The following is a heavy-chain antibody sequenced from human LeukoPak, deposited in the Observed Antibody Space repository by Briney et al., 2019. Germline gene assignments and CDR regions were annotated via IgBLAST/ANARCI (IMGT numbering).Heavy chain of an antibody. D-gene: IGHD4-17*01. CDR3: ARGSPYYGDLDY. Sequence: PSDTLSLTCAVYGGSFSGYYWSWIRQPPGKGLEWIGEINHSGSTNYNPSLKSRVTISVDTSKNQFSLKLSSVTAADTAVYYCARGSPYYGDLDYWGQGTLVTVSS. V-gene: IGHV4-34*01. CDR2: INHSGST. CDR1: GGSFSGYY. J-gene: IGHJ4*02.